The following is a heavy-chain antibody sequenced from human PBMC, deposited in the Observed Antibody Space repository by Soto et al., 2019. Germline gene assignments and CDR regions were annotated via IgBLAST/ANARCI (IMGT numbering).Heavy chain of an antibody. D-gene: IGHD6-19*01. Sequence: ASVKVSCKASGYTFTNYYMNWVRQAPGQGLQWMGVINPRGGTTRYAQKFQGRVTMTMDTSTSTVYMELSSLTSDDTAVYYCAKDGGKVAGRGSWFDPWGQGTLVTFSS. J-gene: IGHJ5*02. V-gene: IGHV1-46*01. CDR2: INPRGGTT. CDR1: GYTFTNYY. CDR3: AKDGGKVAGRGSWFDP.